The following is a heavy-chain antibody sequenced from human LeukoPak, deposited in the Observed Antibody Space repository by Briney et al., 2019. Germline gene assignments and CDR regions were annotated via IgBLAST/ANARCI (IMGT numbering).Heavy chain of an antibody. CDR3: ARGGPITMIVVVGLDY. CDR2: IYYSGST. J-gene: IGHJ4*02. CDR1: GGSISSSSYY. D-gene: IGHD3-22*01. V-gene: IGHV4-39*07. Sequence: SETLSLTCTVSGGSISSSSYYWGWIRQPPGKGLEWIGSIYYSGSTYYNPSLKSRVTISVDTSKNQFSLKLSSVTAADTAVYYCARGGPITMIVVVGLDYWGQGTLVTVSS.